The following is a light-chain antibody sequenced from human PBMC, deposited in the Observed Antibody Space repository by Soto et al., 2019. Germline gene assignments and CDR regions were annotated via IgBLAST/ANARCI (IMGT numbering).Light chain of an antibody. J-gene: IGLJ2*01. V-gene: IGLV2-14*01. CDR1: SSDLAIYNY. CDR2: QVT. Sequence: QSALTQPASVSGSPGQSITISCTGTSSDLAIYNYVSWYQQQPGKAPKLMIYQVTNRPSGVSNRFSGSRSGNTASLTISGLQAEDEADYYCAGWDDSLSGVVFGGGTKLTVL. CDR3: AGWDDSLSGVV.